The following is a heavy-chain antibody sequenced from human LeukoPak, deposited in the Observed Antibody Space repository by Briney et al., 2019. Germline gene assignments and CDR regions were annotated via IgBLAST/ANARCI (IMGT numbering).Heavy chain of an antibody. CDR1: GFSLSTSGMC. Sequence: SGPTLVNPTQTLTLTCTFSGFSLSTSGMCVSWVRQPPGKALEWLALIDWDDDKYYSTPLKTRLTISKGTSKNQVVLTMTNMDPVDTATYYCARIAQYSGYDVFDYWGQGTLVTVSS. CDR3: ARIAQYSGYDVFDY. CDR2: IDWDDDK. V-gene: IGHV2-70*20. D-gene: IGHD5-12*01. J-gene: IGHJ4*02.